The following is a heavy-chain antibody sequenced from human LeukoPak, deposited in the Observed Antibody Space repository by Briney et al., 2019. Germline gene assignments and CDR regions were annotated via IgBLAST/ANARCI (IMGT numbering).Heavy chain of an antibody. CDR2: IYYSGST. J-gene: IGHJ3*02. V-gene: IGHV4-39*01. CDR3: ARHWVMITFGGVKERAFDI. D-gene: IGHD3-16*01. Sequence: SETLSLTCTVSGGSISSSSYYWGWIRQPPGKGLEWIGSIYYSGSTYYNPSLKSRVTISVDTSKNQFSLKLSSVTAADTAVYYCARHWVMITFGGVKERAFDIWGQGTMVTVSS. CDR1: GGSISSSSYY.